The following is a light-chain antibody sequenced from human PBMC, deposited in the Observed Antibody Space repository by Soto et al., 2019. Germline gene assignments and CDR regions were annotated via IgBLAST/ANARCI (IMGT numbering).Light chain of an antibody. Sequence: EIVLTQSPATLSLSPGERATLSCRASQSVSSYLAWYQQKPGQAPRLLIYDASNRATGIPARFSGSGSGTDFTLTISSLEPEDFAVYDCQQRSNWPPLTFGQGTKVEIK. J-gene: IGKJ1*01. CDR1: QSVSSY. CDR3: QQRSNWPPLT. CDR2: DAS. V-gene: IGKV3-11*01.